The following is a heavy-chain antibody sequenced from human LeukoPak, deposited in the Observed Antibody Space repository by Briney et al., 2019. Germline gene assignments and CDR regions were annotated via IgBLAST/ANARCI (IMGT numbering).Heavy chain of an antibody. V-gene: IGHV4-59*08. J-gene: IGHJ4*02. D-gene: IGHD3-22*01. CDR1: GGSISSYY. Sequence: SETLSLTCTVSGGSISSYYWSWIRQPPGKGLEWIGSIYHSGSTYYNPSLKSRVTISVDTSKNQFSLKLSSVTAADTAVYYCARRRGYYYRYFDYWGQGTLVTVSS. CDR2: IYHSGST. CDR3: ARRRGYYYRYFDY.